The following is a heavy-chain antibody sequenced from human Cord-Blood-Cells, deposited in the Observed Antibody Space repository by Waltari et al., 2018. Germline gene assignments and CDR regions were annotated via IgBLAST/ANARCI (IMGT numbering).Heavy chain of an antibody. D-gene: IGHD3-22*01. V-gene: IGHV5-51*01. CDR1: GYSFTSYW. Sequence: EVQLVQSGAEVKKPGESLKISCKGSGYSFTSYWIGWVRQRPGKGLEWMGIIYPGDSDTRYSPSFQGQVTISADKSISTAYLQWSSLKASDTAMYYCARAHNYYDSSGYSWDAFDIWGQGTMVTVSS. CDR3: ARAHNYYDSSGYSWDAFDI. CDR2: IYPGDSDT. J-gene: IGHJ3*02.